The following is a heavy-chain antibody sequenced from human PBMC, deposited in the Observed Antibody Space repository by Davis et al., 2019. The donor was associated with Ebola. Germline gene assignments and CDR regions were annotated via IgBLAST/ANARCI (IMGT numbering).Heavy chain of an antibody. CDR1: GFTFSTYA. CDR3: AKASGCGGNCLYYFDR. J-gene: IGHJ4*02. CDR2: ITGSGATT. V-gene: IGHV3-23*01. Sequence: GESLKISCAASGFTFSTYALSWVRQAPGKGLEWVSTITGSGATTYYADSVKGRFSISRDNSKNTVSLQMNSLRSEDTALYYCAKASGCGGNCLYYFDRWGQGTLVTVSA. D-gene: IGHD2-21*02.